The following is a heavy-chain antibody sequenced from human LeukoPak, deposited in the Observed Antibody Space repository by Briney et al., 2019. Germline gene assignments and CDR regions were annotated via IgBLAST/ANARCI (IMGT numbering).Heavy chain of an antibody. J-gene: IGHJ4*02. CDR2: INHSGST. Sequence: SETLSLTCAVYGGSFSGYYWSWIRQPPGKGLEWIGEINHSGSTNYNPSLKSRVTISVDTSKNQFSLKLSSVTAADTAVYYCAAGEEEYRSSSTRFGFDYWGQGTLVTVSS. V-gene: IGHV4-34*01. D-gene: IGHD6-6*01. CDR1: GGSFSGYY. CDR3: AAGEEEYRSSSTRFGFDY.